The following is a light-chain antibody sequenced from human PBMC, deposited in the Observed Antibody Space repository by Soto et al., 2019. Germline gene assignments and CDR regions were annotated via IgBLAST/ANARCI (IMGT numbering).Light chain of an antibody. J-gene: IGLJ2*01. V-gene: IGLV7-46*01. Sequence: QAVVTQEPALTVSPGGTVTLTCGSSTGTVTSGHYPYWFLQKPGQAPTTLIYDAINKYSWTPARFSGSLLGGKAALTLSGGQPEDEADYYCLLSYSGVRIFGKGTKLTVL. CDR1: TGTVTSGHY. CDR2: DAI. CDR3: LLSYSGVRI.